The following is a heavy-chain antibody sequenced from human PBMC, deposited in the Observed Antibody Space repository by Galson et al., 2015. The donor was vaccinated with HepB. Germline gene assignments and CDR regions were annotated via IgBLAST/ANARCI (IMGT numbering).Heavy chain of an antibody. J-gene: IGHJ6*02. Sequence: SLRLSCAASGFTFSSYGMHWVRQAPGEGLEWVAVISYDGSNKYYADSVKGRFTISRDNSKNTLYLQMNSLRAEDTAVYYCAGFRAAGLGMDVWGQGTTVTVSS. V-gene: IGHV3-30*03. CDR2: ISYDGSNK. D-gene: IGHD3-10*01. CDR1: GFTFSSYG. CDR3: AGFRAAGLGMDV.